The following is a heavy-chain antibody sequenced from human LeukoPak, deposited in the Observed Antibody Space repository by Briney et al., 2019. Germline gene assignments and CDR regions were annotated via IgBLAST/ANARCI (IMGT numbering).Heavy chain of an antibody. J-gene: IGHJ4*02. CDR2: INPSGGST. CDR1: GYTFTSYY. D-gene: IGHD3-10*01. V-gene: IGHV1-46*01. CDR3: AYGSGEIPFDY. Sequence: ASVKVSCKASGYTFTSYYMHWVRQAPGQGLEWMGIINPSGGSTSYAQKFQGRVTMTRDTSISTAYMELSRLRSDDTAVYYCAYGSGEIPFDYWGQGTLVTVSS.